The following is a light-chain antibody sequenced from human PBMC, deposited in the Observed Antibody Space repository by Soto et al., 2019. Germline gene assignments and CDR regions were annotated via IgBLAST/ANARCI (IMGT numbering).Light chain of an antibody. CDR2: DVS. Sequence: ENVLTQSPATLSLSPGEGATLSCRASESVGSDLAWYQPKPGQPPRLLIYDVSGRATGVPARFSGSGSGTDFTLTISSLEPEDFAVYYCQQRDSWPLTFGGGTKVEIK. CDR3: QQRDSWPLT. CDR1: ESVGSD. J-gene: IGKJ4*01. V-gene: IGKV3-11*01.